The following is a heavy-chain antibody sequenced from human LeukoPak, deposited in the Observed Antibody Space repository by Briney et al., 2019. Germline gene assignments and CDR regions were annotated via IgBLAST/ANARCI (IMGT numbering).Heavy chain of an antibody. CDR1: GFTFSSYG. CDR2: IGGGGGSK. D-gene: IGHD3-10*01. J-gene: IGHJ4*02. Sequence: GGSLRLSCAASGFTFSSYGMSWVRQAPGMGLEWVSNIGGGGGSKFYADPGKGRITISRDNSKNTLYLHMKSLRGEDTAVYYCAKSSHRYYYNSVRYGPHDFWGQGTLVTVSS. CDR3: AKSSHRYYYNSVRYGPHDF. V-gene: IGHV3-23*01.